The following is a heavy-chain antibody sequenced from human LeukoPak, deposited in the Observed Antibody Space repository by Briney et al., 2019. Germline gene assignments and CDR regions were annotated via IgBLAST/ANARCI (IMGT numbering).Heavy chain of an antibody. D-gene: IGHD6-13*01. V-gene: IGHV4-59*08. CDR2: IYYSGST. CDR3: ARPSSGWFYLFDS. CDR1: GGSISNYY. J-gene: IGHJ4*02. Sequence: SETLSLTCTVSGGSISNYYWSWIRQPPGKGLEWIGYIYYSGSTNYNPSLKSRVTISVDTSKNQFSLKLSSVTAADTAVYYCARPSSGWFYLFDSWGQGTLVTVSS.